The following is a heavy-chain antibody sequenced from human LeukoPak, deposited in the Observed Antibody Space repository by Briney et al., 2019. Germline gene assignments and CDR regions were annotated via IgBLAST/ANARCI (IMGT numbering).Heavy chain of an antibody. D-gene: IGHD6-19*01. CDR2: INPNSGGT. CDR3: ARAHSAWYFDY. CDR1: GYTFTGYN. J-gene: IGHJ4*02. Sequence: GASVKVSCKASGYTFTGYNMHWVRQAPGQGLEWMGWINPNSGGTNYAQKFQGRVTMTRDTSISTAYMELSSLTSDDTAVYYCARAHSAWYFDYWGQGTLVTVSS. V-gene: IGHV1-2*02.